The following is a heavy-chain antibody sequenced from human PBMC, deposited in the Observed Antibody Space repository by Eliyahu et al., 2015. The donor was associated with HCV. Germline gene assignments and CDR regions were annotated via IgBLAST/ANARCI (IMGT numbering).Heavy chain of an antibody. CDR1: GGSISSSSYY. CDR2: IYYSGST. D-gene: IGHD5-12*01. V-gene: IGHV4-39*01. J-gene: IGHJ4*02. CDR3: ARQGSQLRLDY. Sequence: QLQLQESGPGLVKPSETLSLTCTVSGGSISSSSYYWGWIRQPPGKGLEWIGSIYYSGSTYYNPSLKSRVTISVDTSKNQFSLKLSSVTAADTAVYYCARQGSQLRLDYWGQGTLVTVSS.